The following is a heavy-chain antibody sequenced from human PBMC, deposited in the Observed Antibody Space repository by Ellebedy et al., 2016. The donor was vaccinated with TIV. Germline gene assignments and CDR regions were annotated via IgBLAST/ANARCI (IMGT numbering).Heavy chain of an antibody. D-gene: IGHD5-24*01. CDR1: GYTFTSYG. V-gene: IGHV1-18*01. CDR3: AREMATILANDY. J-gene: IGHJ4*02. Sequence: ASVKVSCKASGYTFTSYGISWVRQAPGQGLEWMGWISAYNGNTNYAQKLQGRVTMTTDTSTSTAYMELRSLRSEDTAVYYCAREMATILANDYWGQGTLVTVSS. CDR2: ISAYNGNT.